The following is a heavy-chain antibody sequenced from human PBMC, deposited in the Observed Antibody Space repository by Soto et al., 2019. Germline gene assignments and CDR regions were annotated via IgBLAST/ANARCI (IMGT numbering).Heavy chain of an antibody. CDR2: ITSGRTYI. J-gene: IGHJ4*02. CDR3: ARGEYSSAFDY. Sequence: GGSLRLSCAASGFTFTAYSMNWVRQAPGKGLEWVSTITSGRTYIYYADSVKGRVTISRDNAKKLLYLQLTTLRSEDTAVYYCARGEYSSAFDYWGQGALVTVSS. V-gene: IGHV3-21*01. D-gene: IGHD6-19*01. CDR1: GFTFTAYS.